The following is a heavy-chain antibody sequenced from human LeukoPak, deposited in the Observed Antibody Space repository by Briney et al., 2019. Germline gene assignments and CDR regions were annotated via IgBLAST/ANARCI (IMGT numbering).Heavy chain of an antibody. CDR1: GFTFSSYE. CDR2: IYSGGST. D-gene: IGHD6-13*01. J-gene: IGHJ6*03. Sequence: PGGSLRLSCAASGFTFSSYEMNWVRQAPGKGLEWVSVIYSGGSTYYADSVKGRFTISRDNSKNTLSLEMNSLRAEDTAVYYCVLASYYYYYMDVWGKGTTVTISS. CDR3: VLASYYYYYMDV. V-gene: IGHV3-66*01.